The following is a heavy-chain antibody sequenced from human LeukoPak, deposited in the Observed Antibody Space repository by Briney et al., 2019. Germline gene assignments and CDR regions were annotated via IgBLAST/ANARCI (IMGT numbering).Heavy chain of an antibody. Sequence: GGSLRLSCAASGFTFSSYGMHWVRQAPGKGLEWVAFIRYDGNNKYYADSVKGRFTISRDNSKNTLYLQMNSLRAEDTAVYYCAKDTHYGDYYFDYWGQGTLVTVSS. CDR2: IRYDGNNK. CDR3: AKDTHYGDYYFDY. V-gene: IGHV3-30*02. CDR1: GFTFSSYG. D-gene: IGHD4-17*01. J-gene: IGHJ4*02.